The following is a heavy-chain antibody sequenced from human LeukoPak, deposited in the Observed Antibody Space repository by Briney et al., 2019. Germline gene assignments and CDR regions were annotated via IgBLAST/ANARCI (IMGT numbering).Heavy chain of an antibody. CDR1: GYTFTSYG. D-gene: IGHD6-19*01. Sequence: ASVKVSCKASGYTFTSYGISWVRQAPGQGLEWMGWISAYNGNTNYAQKFQGRVTMTRDTSISTAYMELSRLRSDDTAVYYCASSYSSGWGNFDYWGQGTLVTVSS. CDR3: ASSYSSGWGNFDY. V-gene: IGHV1-18*01. CDR2: ISAYNGNT. J-gene: IGHJ4*02.